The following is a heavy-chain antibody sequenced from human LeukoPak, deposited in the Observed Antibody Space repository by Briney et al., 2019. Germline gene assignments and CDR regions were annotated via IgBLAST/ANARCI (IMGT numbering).Heavy chain of an antibody. J-gene: IGHJ4*02. V-gene: IGHV4-59*01. CDR2: IYYSGST. CDR1: GGSISTYY. Sequence: SETLSLTCTVSGGSISTYYWSWIRQPPGRGLEWTGYIYYSGSTNYNPSLKSRVTISVDTSKNQFSLKVSSVTAADTAVYYCARAKWLGYSSSWSDSDYYFDYWGQGTLVTVSS. D-gene: IGHD6-13*01. CDR3: ARAKWLGYSSSWSDSDYYFDY.